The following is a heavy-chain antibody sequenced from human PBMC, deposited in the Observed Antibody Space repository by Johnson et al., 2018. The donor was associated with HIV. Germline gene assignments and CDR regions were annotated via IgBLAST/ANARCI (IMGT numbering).Heavy chain of an antibody. J-gene: IGHJ3*02. D-gene: IGHD6-6*01. CDR2: IRYDGSDK. Sequence: QVQLVESGGGVVQPGGSLRLSCAASGFTFSSYAMHWVRQAPAKGLEWVSFIRYDGSDKHYADSVKGRFTISRDNSKNTLYLQMNSLRAEDTAVYYCAREYSSLSQGAFDIWGQGTMVTVSS. CDR3: AREYSSLSQGAFDI. CDR1: GFTFSSYA. V-gene: IGHV3-30*02.